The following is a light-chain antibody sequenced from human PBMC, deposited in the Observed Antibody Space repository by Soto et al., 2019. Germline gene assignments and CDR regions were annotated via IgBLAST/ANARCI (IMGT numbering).Light chain of an antibody. V-gene: IGKV3-15*01. J-gene: IGKJ5*01. CDR3: QQYNNWPPDT. CDR1: QSVSSN. CDR2: GAS. Sequence: EIVMTQSPATLSVSPGERATLSCSASQSVSSNLAWYQQKPGQAPRLLIYGASTRATGIPARFSGSGSGTEFTLTISSLQSEDFAVYYCQQYNNWPPDTFGQGTRLE.